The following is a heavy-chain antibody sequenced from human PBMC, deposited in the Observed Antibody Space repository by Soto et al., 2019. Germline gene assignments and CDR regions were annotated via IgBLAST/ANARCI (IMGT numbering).Heavy chain of an antibody. CDR2: IKQDGSEK. D-gene: IGHD3-3*01. J-gene: IGHJ4*02. V-gene: IGHV3-7*05. CDR1: GFTFSSYW. CDR3: ARDTSGHYDFWSGLFDY. Sequence: GGSPKLSRAAPGFTFSSYWISWVRPAPGEGLEWVANIKQDGSEKYYVDSVKGRFTISRDNAKNSLYLQMNSLRAEDTAVYYCARDTSGHYDFWSGLFDYWGQGTLVTVSS.